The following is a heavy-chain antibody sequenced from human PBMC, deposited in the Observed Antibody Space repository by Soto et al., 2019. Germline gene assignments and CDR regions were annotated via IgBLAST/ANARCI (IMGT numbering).Heavy chain of an antibody. CDR3: ARRPGGVHYYDIDV. D-gene: IGHD2-8*02. CDR1: GFTFSNYD. V-gene: IGHV3-30*04. J-gene: IGHJ6*02. CDR2: ISNDGTNK. Sequence: QVQLVESGGGVVQPGKSLRLSCSASGFTFSNYDLHWVRQAPGKGLEWVALISNDGTNKVYADSVKGRFTISRDNSKNALYLQMNSLRAEDAALYYCARRPGGVHYYDIDVCGQGTEVTVS.